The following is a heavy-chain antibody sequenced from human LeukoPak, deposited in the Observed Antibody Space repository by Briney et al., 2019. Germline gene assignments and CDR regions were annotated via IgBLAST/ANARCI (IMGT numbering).Heavy chain of an antibody. D-gene: IGHD2-2*02. CDR3: ARDFGRYCSSTSCDMSDY. CDR1: GFTLSSYA. J-gene: IGHJ4*02. CDR2: ISYDGSNK. Sequence: GGSLRLSCVDSGFTLSSYAMHWVRQAPGKGREWVAVISYDGSNKYYADSVKGRFTISRDNSKNTLYLQMNSLRAEDTAVYYCARDFGRYCSSTSCDMSDYWGQGTLVTVSS. V-gene: IGHV3-30-3*01.